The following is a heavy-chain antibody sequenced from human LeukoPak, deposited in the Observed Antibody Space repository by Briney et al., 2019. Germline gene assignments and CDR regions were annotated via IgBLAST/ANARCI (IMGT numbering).Heavy chain of an antibody. CDR2: LSGSGGST. Sequence: GGSLRLSCAASGFTFSSFAMSWVRQAPGKGLEWVSTLSGSGGSTYYADSVKGRFTISRDNSKNTLYLQMNSLRAADTAVYYCAKDTATGHIAVVRPSYYFEYWGQGTLVTVSS. CDR3: AKDTATGHIAVVRPSYYFEY. V-gene: IGHV3-23*01. CDR1: GFTFSSFA. J-gene: IGHJ4*02. D-gene: IGHD2-21*01.